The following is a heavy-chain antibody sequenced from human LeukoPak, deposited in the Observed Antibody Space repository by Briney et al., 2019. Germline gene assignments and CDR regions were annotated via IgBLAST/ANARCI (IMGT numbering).Heavy chain of an antibody. V-gene: IGHV3-21*01. J-gene: IGHJ3*02. D-gene: IGHD2-8*01. Sequence: GGSLRLSCAASGFTFSSYTMNWVRQAPGKGLEWVSSISSTSYYIHDADSQKGRVTISRDNAKNSLYLQMNSLRAEDTAVYYCARGGLGYCANGVCYNDPFDIWGQGTVVTVSS. CDR1: GFTFSSYT. CDR3: ARGGLGYCANGVCYNDPFDI. CDR2: ISSTSYYI.